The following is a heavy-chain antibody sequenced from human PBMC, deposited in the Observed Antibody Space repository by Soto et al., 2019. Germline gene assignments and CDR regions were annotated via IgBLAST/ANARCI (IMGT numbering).Heavy chain of an antibody. Sequence: SETLSLTCTVSGGSISSSSYYWGWIRQPPGKGLEWIGSIYYSGSTYYNPSLKSRVTISVDTSKNQFSLKLSSVTAADTAVYYCARLGDVLRFLEWFSGFDPWGQGTLVTVSS. D-gene: IGHD3-3*01. CDR3: ARLGDVLRFLEWFSGFDP. J-gene: IGHJ5*02. CDR1: GGSISSSSYY. V-gene: IGHV4-39*01. CDR2: IYYSGST.